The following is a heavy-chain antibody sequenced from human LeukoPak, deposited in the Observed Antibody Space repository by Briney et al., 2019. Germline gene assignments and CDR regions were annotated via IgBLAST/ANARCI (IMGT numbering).Heavy chain of an antibody. V-gene: IGHV4-34*01. CDR2: INHSGST. CDR1: GGSFSGYY. J-gene: IGHJ5*02. D-gene: IGHD4-11*01. Sequence: PSETLSLTCAVYGGSFSGYYWSWIRQPPGKGLEWIWEINHSGSTNYNPSLKSRVTISVDTSKNQFSLKLSSVTAADTAVYYCARGHSQGNWFDPWGQGTLVTVSS. CDR3: ARGHSQGNWFDP.